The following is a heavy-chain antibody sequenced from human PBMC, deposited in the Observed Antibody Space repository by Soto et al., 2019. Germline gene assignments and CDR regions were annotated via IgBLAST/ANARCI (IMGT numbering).Heavy chain of an antibody. D-gene: IGHD1-26*01. Sequence: QVQLVQSGAEVKKPGSSVKVSCKASGGTFSSYSINWVRQAPGQGLEWMGEIIPIIGTANYAQKFQGRGKITEDESTSTAYMELSSLRSEDTAVYYCARDVGRHSGGIDYWGQRTLVTVSS. J-gene: IGHJ4*02. CDR2: IIPIIGTA. V-gene: IGHV1-69*01. CDR3: ARDVGRHSGGIDY. CDR1: GGTFSSYS.